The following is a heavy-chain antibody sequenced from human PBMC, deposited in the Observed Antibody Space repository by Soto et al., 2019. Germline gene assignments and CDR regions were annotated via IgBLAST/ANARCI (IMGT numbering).Heavy chain of an antibody. CDR3: ARGQRYCSSTSCSPLTYYYGMDV. J-gene: IGHJ6*02. CDR2: IWYDGSNK. Sequence: VQLVESGGGLVQPGRSLRLSCAASGFTFSSYGMHWVRQAPGKGLEWVAVIWYDGSNKYYADSVKGRFTISRDNSKNTLYLQMNSLRAEDTAVYYCARGQRYCSSTSCSPLTYYYGMDVWGQGTTVTVSS. D-gene: IGHD2-2*01. V-gene: IGHV3-33*01. CDR1: GFTFSSYG.